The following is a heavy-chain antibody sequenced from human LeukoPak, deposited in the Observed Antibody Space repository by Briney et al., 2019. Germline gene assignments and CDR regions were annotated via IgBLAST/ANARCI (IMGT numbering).Heavy chain of an antibody. Sequence: GGSLRLSCAASGFTFSSYWMHWVRQAPGKGLVWVSRINSDGSSTSYADSVKGRFTISRDNAKNTLYLQMNSLRAEDTAVDYCERGRSFHYYGSGSYNDYWGQGTLVTVSS. CDR3: ERGRSFHYYGSGSYNDY. D-gene: IGHD3-10*01. J-gene: IGHJ4*02. CDR2: INSDGSST. V-gene: IGHV3-74*01. CDR1: GFTFSSYW.